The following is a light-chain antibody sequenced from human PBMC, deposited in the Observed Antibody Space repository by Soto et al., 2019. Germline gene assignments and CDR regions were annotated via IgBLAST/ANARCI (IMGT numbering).Light chain of an antibody. CDR2: AVT. Sequence: QSALTQPASVSGSPGQSITISCTGSSSDVGGYDYVCWYPQYPGKAPKLIIYAVTDRPSGVSNRFSGSKSGNTASLIISGLQAEDEADYYCSSYTTSSTVVFGGGTKLAVL. V-gene: IGLV2-14*03. CDR3: SSYTTSSTVV. J-gene: IGLJ2*01. CDR1: SSDVGGYDY.